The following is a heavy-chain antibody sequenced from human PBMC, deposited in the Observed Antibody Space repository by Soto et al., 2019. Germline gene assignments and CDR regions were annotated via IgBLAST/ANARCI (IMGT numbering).Heavy chain of an antibody. J-gene: IGHJ4*02. CDR1: GVTFSSYD. V-gene: IGHV3-13*01. CDR2: IGTAGDT. D-gene: IGHD5-12*01. CDR3: ARRGWGGYDLDY. Sequence: EVQLVESGGGLVQPVGSLRLSCAASGVTFSSYDMLWVRQATGKGLEWVSAIGTAGDTYYPGSVKGRFTISRENAKNSLYLQMNSLRAEDTAVYYCARRGWGGYDLDYWGQGTLVTVSS.